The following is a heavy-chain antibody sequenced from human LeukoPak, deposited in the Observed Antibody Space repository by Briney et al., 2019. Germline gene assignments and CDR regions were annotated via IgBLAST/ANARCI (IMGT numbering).Heavy chain of an antibody. CDR1: GASFSGYY. V-gene: IGHV4-34*01. CDR2: INHSGST. Sequence: SESLTLTCAVYGASFSGYYWSWVRQPPGKGLEWIGEINHSGSTNYNPSPKSRVTISVDTSKTQFTLKMSSVTVADAAVYYCARGERSSSWYWFDPWGQGTLVTVSS. CDR3: ARGERSSSWYWFDP. J-gene: IGHJ5*02. D-gene: IGHD6-13*01.